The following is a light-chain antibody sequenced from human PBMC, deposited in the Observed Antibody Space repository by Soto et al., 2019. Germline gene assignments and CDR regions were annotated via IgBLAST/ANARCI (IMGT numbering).Light chain of an antibody. J-gene: IGKJ1*01. V-gene: IGKV1-5*01. CDR1: QTISNW. Sequence: DIQMTQSPSTLSASVGDRVTITCRASQTISNWLAWYQQKPGKAPKLLIYDASSLESGVPSRFSGSGSGTEFTLTISSLQPDDFATYYCQQYHIYSGTFGQGTKVDIK. CDR3: QQYHIYSGT. CDR2: DAS.